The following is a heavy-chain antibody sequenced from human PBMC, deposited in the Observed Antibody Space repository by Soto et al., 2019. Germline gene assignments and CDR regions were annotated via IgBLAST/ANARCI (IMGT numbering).Heavy chain of an antibody. Sequence: QVQLQESGPGLVKPSQTLSLTCTVSGGSISSGDYYWSWIRQPPGKGLEWIGYIYYSGSTYYNPSLKSRVTISVDTSKNQFSLKLSSVTAADTAVYYCARAGVVVVPAVIVHWFDPWGQGTLVTVSS. V-gene: IGHV4-30-4*01. CDR2: IYYSGST. CDR1: GGSISSGDYY. D-gene: IGHD2-2*02. J-gene: IGHJ5*02. CDR3: ARAGVVVVPAVIVHWFDP.